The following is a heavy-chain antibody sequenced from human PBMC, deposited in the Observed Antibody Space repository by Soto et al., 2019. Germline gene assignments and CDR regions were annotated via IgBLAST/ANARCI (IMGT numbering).Heavy chain of an antibody. V-gene: IGHV3-30*18. CDR2: ISYDGSNK. Sequence: GSLRLSCAASGFTFSIYGMHWVRQAPGKGLEWVAVISYDGSNKYYADSVKGRFTISRDNSKNTLYLQMNSLRAEDTAVYYCAKNHRYYGMDVWGQGTTVTV. CDR1: GFTFSIYG. CDR3: AKNHRYYGMDV. J-gene: IGHJ6*02.